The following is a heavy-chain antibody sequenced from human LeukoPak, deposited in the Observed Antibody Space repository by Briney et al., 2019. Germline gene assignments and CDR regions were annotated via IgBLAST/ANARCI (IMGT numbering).Heavy chain of an antibody. V-gene: IGHV4-59*08. CDR1: GGSLNSYY. CDR3: VRHGESGRHHAYFDS. D-gene: IGHD3-10*01. Sequence: SETLSLTCTVSGGSLNSYYWGWLRQPTGKGLGWVGYIYYSGSTNYNSSLKSRVAISVDTSKNQFSLKLSSVNAGDTAIYYCVRHGESGRHHAYFDSWGQGTLVTV. CDR2: IYYSGST. J-gene: IGHJ4*02.